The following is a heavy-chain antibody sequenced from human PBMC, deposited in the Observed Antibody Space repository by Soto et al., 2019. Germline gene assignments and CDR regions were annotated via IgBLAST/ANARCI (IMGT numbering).Heavy chain of an antibody. J-gene: IGHJ4*02. CDR3: VKDPYGGNPRY. D-gene: IGHD2-15*01. CDR1: VFTFSSYA. CDR2: ISSNGGST. Sequence: GGSLRLSCSASVFTFSSYAMHFVRQAPGKGLEYVSAISSNGGSTYYADSVKGRFTISRDNSKNTLHLQMSSLRAEDTAVYYCVKDPYGGNPRYWGQGTMVTVSS. V-gene: IGHV3-64D*06.